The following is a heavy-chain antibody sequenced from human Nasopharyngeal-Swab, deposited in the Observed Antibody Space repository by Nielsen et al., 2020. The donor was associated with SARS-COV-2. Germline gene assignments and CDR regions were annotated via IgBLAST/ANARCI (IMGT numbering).Heavy chain of an antibody. CDR1: GYTFNNYY. CDR2: INPGSGGT. V-gene: IGHV1-46*02. D-gene: IGHD2-2*01. CDR3: ARRGRCSGSSCDMDV. Sequence: ASVKVSCKASGYTFNNYYIHWVRQAPGHGLEWMGMINPGSGGTTYAQKFQGRVTMIRDTSTSTVFMDLSSLRSEDTAVYYCARRGRCSGSSCDMDVWGQGTTVTVSS. J-gene: IGHJ6*02.